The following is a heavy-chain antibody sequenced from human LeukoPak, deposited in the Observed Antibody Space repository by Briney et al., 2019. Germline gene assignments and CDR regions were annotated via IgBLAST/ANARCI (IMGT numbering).Heavy chain of an antibody. CDR2: IRPDGSEK. D-gene: IGHD6-19*01. Sequence: GGSLRLSCAASGFTFSSSWMSWVRQAPGKGLEWVGNIRPDGSEKQYVDSVKGRFTISRDNSKNTLFLQMGSLRAEDMAVYYCAREGSGWYFHFDYWGQGTLVTVSS. V-gene: IGHV3-7*01. J-gene: IGHJ4*02. CDR3: AREGSGWYFHFDY. CDR1: GFTFSSSW.